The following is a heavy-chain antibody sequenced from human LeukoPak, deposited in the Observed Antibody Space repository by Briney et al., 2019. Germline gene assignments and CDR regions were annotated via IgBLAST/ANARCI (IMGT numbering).Heavy chain of an antibody. V-gene: IGHV4-59*01. D-gene: IGHD1-26*01. CDR3: ARLRWQLVGPYFDY. J-gene: IGHJ4*02. Sequence: SQTLSLIYSFSGDSISTYYWSWIRQSPGKGLEWIGHIYSSGNTDYNSSLKSRVTISVDTAKSQFSLRLSSVAATDTAVYYCARLRWQLVGPYFDYWGQGILVTVSS. CDR1: GDSISTYY. CDR2: IYSSGNT.